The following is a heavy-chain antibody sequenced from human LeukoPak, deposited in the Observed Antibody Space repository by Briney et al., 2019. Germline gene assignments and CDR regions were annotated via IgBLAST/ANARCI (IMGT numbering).Heavy chain of an antibody. V-gene: IGHV1-58*02. CDR3: AASNSSSYYGMDV. J-gene: IGHJ6*02. CDR1: GFTFTSSA. D-gene: IGHD6-13*01. Sequence: SVKVSCKAPGFTFTSSAMQWVRQARGQRLEWIGWIVVGSGNTNYAQKFQGRVTITRDMSTSTAYMELSSLRSEDTAVYYCAASNSSSYYGMDVWGQGTTVTVSS. CDR2: IVVGSGNT.